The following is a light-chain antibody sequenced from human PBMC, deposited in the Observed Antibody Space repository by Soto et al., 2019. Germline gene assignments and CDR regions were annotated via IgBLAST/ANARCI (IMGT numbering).Light chain of an antibody. CDR3: SSYTSRSTHV. CDR1: SSDVGGYNY. V-gene: IGLV2-14*01. Sequence: QSVLTQPASVSGSPGQSITISCTGTSSDVGGYNYVSWYQQHPGKAPKLMIYEVSNRPSGVSNRFSGSTSGNTASLTISGLQAEAEAGYYCSSYTSRSTHVFGTGTKVTVL. CDR2: EVS. J-gene: IGLJ1*01.